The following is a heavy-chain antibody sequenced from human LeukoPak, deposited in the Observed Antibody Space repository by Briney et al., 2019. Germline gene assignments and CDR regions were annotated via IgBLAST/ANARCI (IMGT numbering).Heavy chain of an antibody. CDR2: IYHSGTT. V-gene: IGHV4-38-2*02. Sequence: PSETLSLTCTVSIYVVSRGYYWDWIRQPPGKGLEWIASIYHSGTTYYNPSLKSRVTISLDTSRNQLSLRLTSVTAADTAVYYCARSDGYGLVGIWGQGTMVTVSS. J-gene: IGHJ3*02. D-gene: IGHD3-22*01. CDR3: ARSDGYGLVGI. CDR1: IYVVSRGYY.